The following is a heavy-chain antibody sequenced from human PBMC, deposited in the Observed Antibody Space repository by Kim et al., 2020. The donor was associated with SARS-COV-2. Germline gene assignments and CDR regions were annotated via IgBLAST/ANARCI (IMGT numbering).Heavy chain of an antibody. V-gene: IGHV3-64*01. J-gene: IGHJ5*01. CDR2: ISSNGGST. Sequence: GGSLRLSCAASGFTFSSYAMHWVRQAPGKGLEYVSAISSNGGSTYYANSVKGRFTISRDNSKNTLYLQMGSLRAEDMAVYYCARGPSEDSSGIGRMNWFDAWGHGTLVTVSS. CDR3: ARGPSEDSSGIGRMNWFDA. CDR1: GFTFSSYA. D-gene: IGHD6-19*01.